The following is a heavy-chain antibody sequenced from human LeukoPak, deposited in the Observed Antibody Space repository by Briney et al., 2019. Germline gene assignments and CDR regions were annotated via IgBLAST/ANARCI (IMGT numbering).Heavy chain of an antibody. CDR2: IHTSNNYI. V-gene: IGHV3-21*01. CDR3: ARAARGLTVTNQWSGFDP. D-gene: IGHD4-17*01. Sequence: GGSLRLSCAASGFTFSSYSMNWVRQAPGKGLEWVSSIHTSNNYIYYANSLKGRFTISRDNTKNSLYLHMNSLRAEDTAVYYCARAARGLTVTNQWSGFDPWGQGTLVTVSS. J-gene: IGHJ5*02. CDR1: GFTFSSYS.